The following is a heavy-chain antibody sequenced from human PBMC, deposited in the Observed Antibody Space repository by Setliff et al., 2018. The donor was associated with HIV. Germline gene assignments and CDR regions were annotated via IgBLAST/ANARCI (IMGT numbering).Heavy chain of an antibody. J-gene: IGHJ4*02. CDR1: GLPFSYAW. Sequence: GGSLRLSCVASGLPFSYAWLSWVRQAPGKGLEWVGRIEKKTNGGTRDYAAPVKGRFTISRDDSKNTLYLQMNSLKSEDTAIYYCTKVGYCSSASCYASDYWGQGTLVTVSS. V-gene: IGHV3-15*04. D-gene: IGHD2-2*01. CDR3: TKVGYCSSASCYASDY. CDR2: IEKKTNGGTR.